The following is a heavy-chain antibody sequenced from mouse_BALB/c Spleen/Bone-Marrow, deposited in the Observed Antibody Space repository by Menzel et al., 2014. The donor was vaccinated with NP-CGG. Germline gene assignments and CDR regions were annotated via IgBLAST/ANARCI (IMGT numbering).Heavy chain of an antibody. D-gene: IGHD2-4*01. J-gene: IGHJ4*01. Sequence: EVKLVESEGGLVKPGGSLKLSCAASGFTFSSYAMSWVRQSPEKRLEWVAEISSGGSYTYYPDTVTGRFTISRDNAKNTLYLEMSSLRSEDTAMYYCAREGLRRRAAMDYWGQGTLVTVSS. V-gene: IGHV5-9-4*01. CDR3: AREGLRRRAAMDY. CDR2: ISSGGSYT. CDR1: GFTFSSYA.